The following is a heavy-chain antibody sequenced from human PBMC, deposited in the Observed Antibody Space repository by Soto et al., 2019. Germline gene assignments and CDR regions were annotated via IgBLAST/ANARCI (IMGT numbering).Heavy chain of an antibody. CDR2: MYHSGST. V-gene: IGHV4-30-2*01. CDR3: ARNRDGVDY. J-gene: IGHJ4*02. Sequence: PSETLSLTCAVSGGSISSGGYSWSWIRQPPGKGLEWIGYMYHSGSTYYNPSLKSRVTISIDRSKNQFSLKLSSVTAADTAVYYCARNRDGVDYWGQGTLVTVSS. CDR1: GGSISSGGYS.